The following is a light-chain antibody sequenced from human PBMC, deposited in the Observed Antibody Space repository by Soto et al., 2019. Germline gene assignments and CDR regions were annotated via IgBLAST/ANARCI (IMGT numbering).Light chain of an antibody. CDR2: GAS. Sequence: VTQSACAVSLPTGERATLSCRASQRVSSGYLAWYQQKPGQAPRLLIYGASNRATDIPDRCSGRGSGTDFTLTISRLEPEEVAGYYCQQSGRSPLPSTSCQGT. CDR3: QQSGRSPLPST. J-gene: IGKJ5*01. V-gene: IGKV3-20*01. CDR1: QRVSSGY.